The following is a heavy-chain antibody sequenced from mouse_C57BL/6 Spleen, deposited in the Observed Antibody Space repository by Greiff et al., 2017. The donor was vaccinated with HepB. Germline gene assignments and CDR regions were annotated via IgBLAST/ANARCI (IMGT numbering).Heavy chain of an antibody. CDR2: INPNNGGT. CDR1: GYTFTDYN. J-gene: IGHJ2*01. V-gene: IGHV1-18*01. CDR3: ARSGLEGYYFDY. D-gene: IGHD2-2*01. Sequence: EVQLQQSGPELVKPGASVKIPCKASGYTFTDYNMDWVKQSHGKSLEWIGDINPNNGGTIYNQKFKGKATLTVDKSSSTAYMELISLTSEDTAVYYCARSGLEGYYFDYWGQGTTLTVSS.